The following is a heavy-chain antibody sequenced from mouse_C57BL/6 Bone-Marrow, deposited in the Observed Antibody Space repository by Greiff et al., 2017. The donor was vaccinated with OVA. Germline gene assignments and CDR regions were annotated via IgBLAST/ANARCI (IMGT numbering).Heavy chain of an antibody. CDR3: ARGGTSPFAY. V-gene: IGHV1-42*01. D-gene: IGHD4-1*01. CDR1: GYSFTGYY. J-gene: IGHJ3*01. CDR2: INPSTGGT. Sequence: VHVKQSGPELVKPGASVKISCKASGYSFTGYYMNWVKQSPEKSLEWIGEINPSTGGTTYNQKFKAKATLTVDTSSSKAYMQLKSLTSEDSAVYYCARGGTSPFAYWGQGTLVTVSA.